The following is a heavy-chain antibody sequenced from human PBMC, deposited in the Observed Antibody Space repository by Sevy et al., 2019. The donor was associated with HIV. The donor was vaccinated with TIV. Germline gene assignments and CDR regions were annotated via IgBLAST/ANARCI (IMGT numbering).Heavy chain of an antibody. V-gene: IGHV3-11*01. CDR1: GFTFSDYY. CDR3: ARDSAGIGELGYYYYYGMDV. CDR2: ISSSGSTI. J-gene: IGHJ6*02. D-gene: IGHD3-10*01. Sequence: GGSLRLSCAASGFTFSDYYMSWIRQAPGKGLEWVSYISSSGSTIYYADSVKGRFTISRDNAKNSLYLQMNSLRAEDTAVYYCARDSAGIGELGYYYYYGMDVWDQGTTVTVSS.